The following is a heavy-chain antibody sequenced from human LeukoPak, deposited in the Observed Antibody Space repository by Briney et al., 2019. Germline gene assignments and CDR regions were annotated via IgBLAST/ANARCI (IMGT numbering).Heavy chain of an antibody. CDR2: IYTSGST. CDR3: ARQVGSFTMMP. V-gene: IGHV4-4*07. CDR1: GVSVSTYY. J-gene: IGHJ1*01. D-gene: IGHD3-22*01. Sequence: PSETLSLTCTVSGVSVSTYYWSWIRQPAGMGLEWIGRIYTSGSTNYNSSLQSRVTMSVDTSKNQFSLNLSSVTAADTAVYYCARQVGSFTMMPWGQGTLVTVSS.